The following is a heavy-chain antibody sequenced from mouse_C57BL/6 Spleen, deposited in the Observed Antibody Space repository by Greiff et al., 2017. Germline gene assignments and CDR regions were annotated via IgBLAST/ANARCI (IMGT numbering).Heavy chain of an antibody. J-gene: IGHJ2*01. D-gene: IGHD1-1*01. Sequence: VQLKESGPELVKPGASVKIPCKASGYTFTDYNMDWVKQSHGKSLEWIGDINPNNGGTIYNQKFKGKATLTVDKSSSTAYMELRSLTSEDTAVYYCARGGYYYGSSYSFDYWGQGTTLTVSS. V-gene: IGHV1-18*01. CDR1: GYTFTDYN. CDR2: INPNNGGT. CDR3: ARGGYYYGSSYSFDY.